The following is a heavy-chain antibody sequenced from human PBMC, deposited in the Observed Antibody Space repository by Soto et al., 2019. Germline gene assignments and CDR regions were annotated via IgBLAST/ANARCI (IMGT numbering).Heavy chain of an antibody. CDR1: GGSISDYY. V-gene: IGHV4-59*08. J-gene: IGHJ4*02. D-gene: IGHD6-19*01. Sequence: QVQLQESGPGLVKPSETLSLTCTVSGGSISDYYWSWFRQPPGKGLEWIGYIYFSGSTNHNPSLKSRINLSVDTSKSQFSLNLSSVTAADTAVYYCARNDVSARRRYSSSFYVFNHWGQGTLVTVSS. CDR2: IYFSGST. CDR3: ARNDVSARRRYSSSFYVFNH.